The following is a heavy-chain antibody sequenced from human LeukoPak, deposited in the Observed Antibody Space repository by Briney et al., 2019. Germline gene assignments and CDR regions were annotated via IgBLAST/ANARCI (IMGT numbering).Heavy chain of an antibody. CDR3: ARKMATISRNFDY. Sequence: GGSLRLSCAASAFTFSTYEMNWVRQAPGKGLEWVSSITFSGSTIYYADSVKGRFTISRDNAKNSLYLQMNSLRAEDTAVYYCARKMATISRNFDYWGQGTLVTVSS. V-gene: IGHV3-48*03. CDR2: ITFSGSTI. CDR1: AFTFSTYE. J-gene: IGHJ4*02. D-gene: IGHD5-24*01.